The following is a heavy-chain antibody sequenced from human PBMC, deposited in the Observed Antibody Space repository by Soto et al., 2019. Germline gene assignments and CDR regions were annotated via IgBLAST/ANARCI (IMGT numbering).Heavy chain of an antibody. CDR1: GFTFSSYG. CDR3: VKVPTYYYDSSGYFGGEYFDY. V-gene: IGHV3-30*18. D-gene: IGHD3-22*01. Sequence: PGGSLRLSCAASGFTFSSYGMHWVRQAPGKGLEWVAVISYDGSNKYYADSVKGRFTISRDNSKNTLYLQMNSLRAEDTAVYYCVKVPTYYYDSSGYFGGEYFDYWGQGTLVTVSS. CDR2: ISYDGSNK. J-gene: IGHJ4*02.